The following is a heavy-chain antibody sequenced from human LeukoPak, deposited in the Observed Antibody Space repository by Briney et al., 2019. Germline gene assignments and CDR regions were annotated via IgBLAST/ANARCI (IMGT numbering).Heavy chain of an antibody. V-gene: IGHV4-59*08. Sequence: SETLSLTCTVSGGSISSYYWNWIRQPPGKGLESIGYIYYSGSTNYNPSLKSRVTISVDTSKNQFSLKLSSVTAADTAVYYCARVGELTPGDYWGQGTLVTVSS. J-gene: IGHJ4*02. CDR2: IYYSGST. D-gene: IGHD1-26*01. CDR1: GGSISSYY. CDR3: ARVGELTPGDY.